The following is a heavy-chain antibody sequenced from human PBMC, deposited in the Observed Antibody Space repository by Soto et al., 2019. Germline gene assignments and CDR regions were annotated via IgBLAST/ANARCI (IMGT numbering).Heavy chain of an antibody. J-gene: IGHJ6*02. CDR3: ARDISWYGGMDV. CDR1: GFTVSSNY. V-gene: IGHV3-66*01. D-gene: IGHD6-13*01. Sequence: GGSLRLSCAASGFTVSSNYMSWVRQAPGKGLEWVSVTHSGGTTYNADSVKGRFTMSRDNSKNMLYLQMNSLRAEDTAVYYCARDISWYGGMDVWGQGTTVTVS. CDR2: THSGGTT.